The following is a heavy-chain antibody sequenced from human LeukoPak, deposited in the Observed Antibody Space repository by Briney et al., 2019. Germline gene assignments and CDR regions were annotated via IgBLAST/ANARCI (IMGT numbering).Heavy chain of an antibody. V-gene: IGHV5-51*01. D-gene: IGHD3-22*01. J-gene: IGHJ3*02. CDR1: GYSINNYW. CDR3: ARPSGYYSHGDAFDI. CDR2: IYPGDSDT. Sequence: GESLKISCKGSGYSINNYWIGWVRQMPGKGLEWMGIIYPGDSDTKYSPSFQGQVTISADKSISTAYLQWSSLKASDTAMYYCARPSGYYSHGDAFDIWGQGTMVTVSS.